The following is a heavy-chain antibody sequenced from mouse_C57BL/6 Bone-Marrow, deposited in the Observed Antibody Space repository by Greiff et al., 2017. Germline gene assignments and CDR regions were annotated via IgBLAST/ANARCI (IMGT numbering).Heavy chain of an antibody. Sequence: DVHLVESGGDLVKPGGSLKLSCAASGFTFSSYGMSWVRQTPDKRLEWVATISSGGSYTYYPDSVKGRFTISRDNAKNTLYLQMSSLKSEDTAMYYCARQGTVAWFAYWGQGTLVTVSA. CDR3: ARQGTVAWFAY. V-gene: IGHV5-6*01. CDR2: ISSGGSYT. CDR1: GFTFSSYG. J-gene: IGHJ3*01. D-gene: IGHD3-3*01.